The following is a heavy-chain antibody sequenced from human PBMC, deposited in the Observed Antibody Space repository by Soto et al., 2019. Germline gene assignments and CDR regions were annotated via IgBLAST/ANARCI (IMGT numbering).Heavy chain of an antibody. D-gene: IGHD1-26*01. CDR3: ARRVGATGDWFDP. Sequence: ASVKVSCTASGYTFTSYGISWGRHVTGQGLEWMGWISAYNGNTSYAQKLQGRVTMTTDTSTSTAYMELRSLRSDDTVVYYCARRVGATGDWFDPWGQGTLVTSP. J-gene: IGHJ5*02. CDR2: ISAYNGNT. V-gene: IGHV1-18*01. CDR1: GYTFTSYG.